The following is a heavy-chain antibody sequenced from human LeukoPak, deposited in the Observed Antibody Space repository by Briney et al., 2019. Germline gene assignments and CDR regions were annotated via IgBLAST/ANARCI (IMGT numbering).Heavy chain of an antibody. J-gene: IGHJ4*02. V-gene: IGHV4-34*01. CDR1: GGSFSGYY. CDR3: ARGLPSLRFPFY. D-gene: IGHD3-3*01. CDR2: LIHSGST. Sequence: SETLSLTCAVYGGSFSGYYWSWIRQPPGKGLEWVGDLIHSGSTNYNPSLKSRDTISLDTSNNQFSLKLSSVTAADTAVYYCARGLPSLRFPFYWGQGTLVTVSS.